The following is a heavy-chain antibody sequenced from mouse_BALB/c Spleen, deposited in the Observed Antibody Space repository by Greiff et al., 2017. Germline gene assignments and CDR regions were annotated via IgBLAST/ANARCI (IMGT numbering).Heavy chain of an antibody. V-gene: IGHV1-80*01. D-gene: IGHD1-1*01. Sequence: VQLQQSGAELVRPGSSVKISCKASGYAFSSYWMNWVKQRPGQGLEWIGQIYPGDGDTNYNGKFKGKATLTADKSSSTAYMQLSSLTSEDSAVYFCARSYGSSPTWFAYWGQGTLVTVSA. CDR3: ARSYGSSPTWFAY. CDR1: GYAFSSYW. CDR2: IYPGDGDT. J-gene: IGHJ3*01.